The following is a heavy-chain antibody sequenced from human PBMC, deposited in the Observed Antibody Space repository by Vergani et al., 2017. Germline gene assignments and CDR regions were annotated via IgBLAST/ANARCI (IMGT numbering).Heavy chain of an antibody. D-gene: IGHD6-6*01. CDR2: ISYDGSNK. V-gene: IGHV3-30*18. CDR3: AKDYSSSSSFYYYYGMDV. CDR1: GFTFSSYG. Sequence: QVQLVESGGGVVQPGRSLRLSCAASGFTFSSYGMHWVRQAPGKGLEWVAVISYDGSNKYYADSVKGRFTISRANSKNSLYLQMNSLRTEDTALYYCAKDYSSSSSFYYYYGMDVWGQGTTVTVSS. J-gene: IGHJ6*02.